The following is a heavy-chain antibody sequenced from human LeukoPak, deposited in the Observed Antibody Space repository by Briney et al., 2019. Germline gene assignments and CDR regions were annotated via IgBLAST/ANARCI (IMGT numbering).Heavy chain of an antibody. CDR2: IYHSGNP. Sequence: AETLTLTCAASGYSISTGYYWAWLRQPPRKVLEWIGGIYHSGNPYYTLSLKSRVTISVATSKNQFSLRLWSVTAADTAVYYCARHPLAYYESSGYAGTHFDCWGQGTLVTVSS. V-gene: IGHV4-38-2*01. CDR1: GYSISTGYY. D-gene: IGHD3-22*01. CDR3: ARHPLAYYESSGYAGTHFDC. J-gene: IGHJ4*02.